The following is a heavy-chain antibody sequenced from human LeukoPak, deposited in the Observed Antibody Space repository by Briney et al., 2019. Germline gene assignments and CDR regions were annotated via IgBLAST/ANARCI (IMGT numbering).Heavy chain of an antibody. V-gene: IGHV3-30-3*02. Sequence: PGGSLRLSCAASGFTFSSYGMHWVRQAPGKGLEWVAVISDDGGNKYYADSVKGRFTISRDNSKNTLSLLMNSLRAEDTALYYCAKRGSCTSISCLSTTLDSWGQGALVTVSS. CDR1: GFTFSSYG. CDR3: AKRGSCTSISCLSTTLDS. CDR2: ISDDGGNK. J-gene: IGHJ4*02. D-gene: IGHD2-2*01.